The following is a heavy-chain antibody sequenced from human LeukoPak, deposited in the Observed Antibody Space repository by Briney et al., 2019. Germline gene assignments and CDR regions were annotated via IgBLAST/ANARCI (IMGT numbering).Heavy chain of an antibody. V-gene: IGHV3-33*01. Sequence: GGSLRLSCAASGFTFSSYGMHWVRQAPGKGLEWVAVIWYDGSNKYYADSVKGRFTISRDNSKNTLYLQMNSLRAEDTAVYHCARTTGFGSGWYFDYWGQGTLVTVSS. D-gene: IGHD6-19*01. J-gene: IGHJ4*02. CDR3: ARTTGFGSGWYFDY. CDR1: GFTFSSYG. CDR2: IWYDGSNK.